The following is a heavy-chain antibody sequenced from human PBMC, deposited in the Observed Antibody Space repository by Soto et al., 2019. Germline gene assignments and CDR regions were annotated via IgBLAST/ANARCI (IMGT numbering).Heavy chain of an antibody. V-gene: IGHV3-66*01. CDR3: AIGYCSSTSCYAEYFQH. CDR2: IYSGGST. D-gene: IGHD2-2*01. J-gene: IGHJ1*01. CDR1: GFTVSSNY. Sequence: GGSLRLSCAASGFTVSSNYMSWVRQAPGKGLEGVSVIYSGGSTYYADSVKGRFTISRDNSKNTLYLQMNSLRAEDTAVYYCAIGYCSSTSCYAEYFQHWGQGTLVTVSS.